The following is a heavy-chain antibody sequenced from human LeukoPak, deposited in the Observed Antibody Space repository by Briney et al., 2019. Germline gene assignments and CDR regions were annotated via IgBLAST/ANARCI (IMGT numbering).Heavy chain of an antibody. V-gene: IGHV4-39*01. J-gene: IGHJ3*02. CDR3: ARYGGNAWVHAFDI. D-gene: IGHD4-23*01. CDR1: GGSISSSSYY. Sequence: PSETLSLTCTVSGGSISSSSYYWGWIRQPPGTGLEWIGSIYYSGSTYYNPSLKSRVTISVDTSKNQFSLKLSSVTAADTAVYYCARYGGNAWVHAFDIWGQGTMVTVSS. CDR2: IYYSGST.